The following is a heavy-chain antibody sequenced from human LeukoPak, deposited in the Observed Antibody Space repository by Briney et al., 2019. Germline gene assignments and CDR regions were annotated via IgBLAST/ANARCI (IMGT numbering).Heavy chain of an antibody. J-gene: IGHJ4*02. V-gene: IGHV3-23*01. D-gene: IGHD6-13*01. CDR2: ISDSGGST. CDR3: AKGAATGTGHFDY. Sequence: GGSLRLSCAASGFTFSSYAMSWVRQAPGKGLKWVSGISDSGGSTYYADSVKGRFTISRDNSKNTLYLQMNSLRAEDTAVYYCAKGAATGTGHFDYWGQGTLVTVSS. CDR1: GFTFSSYA.